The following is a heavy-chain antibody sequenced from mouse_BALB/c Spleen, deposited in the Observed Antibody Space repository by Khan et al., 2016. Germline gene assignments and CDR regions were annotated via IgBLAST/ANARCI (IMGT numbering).Heavy chain of an antibody. Sequence: VQLQESGPGLVAPSQSLSITCTVSGFSLTGFSVNWVRQPPGKGLEWLGVIWGDGSTDYNSALNSRLSFSKDDSKSQVFLKMNSLQTDDTARYFCASYYYYDGGFAYWGQGTLVTVSA. CDR3: ASYYYYDGGFAY. CDR1: GFSLTGFS. J-gene: IGHJ3*01. V-gene: IGHV2-6-7*01. CDR2: IWGDGST. D-gene: IGHD2-4*01.